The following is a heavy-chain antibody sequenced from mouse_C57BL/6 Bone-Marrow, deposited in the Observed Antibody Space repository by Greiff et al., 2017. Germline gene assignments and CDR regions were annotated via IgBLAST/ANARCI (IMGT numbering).Heavy chain of an antibody. J-gene: IGHJ2*01. CDR3: AREGVSTMVTYYFDY. CDR2: IYPGDGDT. Sequence: VQLQQSGAELVKPGASVKISCKASGYAFSSYWMNWVKQRPGKGLEWIGQIYPGDGDTNYNGKFKGKATLTADKSSSTAYMQLSSLTSEDSAVYFCAREGVSTMVTYYFDYWGQGTTLTVSS. CDR1: GYAFSSYW. V-gene: IGHV1-80*01. D-gene: IGHD2-2*01.